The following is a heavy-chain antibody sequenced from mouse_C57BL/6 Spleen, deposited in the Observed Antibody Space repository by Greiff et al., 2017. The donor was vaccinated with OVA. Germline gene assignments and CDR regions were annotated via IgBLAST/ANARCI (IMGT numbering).Heavy chain of an antibody. D-gene: IGHD6-1*01. CDR2: IWSGGST. Sequence: VNLVESGPGLVQPSQSLSITCTVSGFSLTSYGVHWVRQSPGKGLEWLGVIWSGGSTDYNAAFISRLSISKDNSKSQVFFKMNSLQADDTAIYYCARNLLETYYAMDYWGQGTSVTVSS. J-gene: IGHJ4*01. V-gene: IGHV2-2*01. CDR1: GFSLTSYG. CDR3: ARNLLETYYAMDY.